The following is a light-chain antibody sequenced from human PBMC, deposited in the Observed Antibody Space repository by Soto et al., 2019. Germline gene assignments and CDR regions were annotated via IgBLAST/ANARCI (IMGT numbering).Light chain of an antibody. J-gene: IGKJ4*01. CDR1: QSISSY. Sequence: DIQMTQSPSSLSASVGDRVTITCRASQSISSYLNWYQQKPGKAPKLLIYAASSLQSGVPSRFSGNGSGTDFTLTISSLQPEDFATYYCQQSYSTLLTVGGGTKVDIK. CDR2: AAS. CDR3: QQSYSTLLT. V-gene: IGKV1-39*01.